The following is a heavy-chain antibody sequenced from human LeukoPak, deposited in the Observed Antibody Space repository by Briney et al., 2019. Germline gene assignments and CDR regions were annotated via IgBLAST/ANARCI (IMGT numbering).Heavy chain of an antibody. D-gene: IGHD4-17*01. J-gene: IGHJ5*02. CDR2: IIPILGIA. V-gene: IGHV1-69*04. Sequence: ASVKVSCKTSGYSFSDYGISWVRQAPGQGLEWMGRIIPILGIANYAQKFQGRVTITADKSTSTAYMELSSLRSEDTAVYYCARDRGDYVANWFDPWGQGTLVTVSS. CDR3: ARDRGDYVANWFDP. CDR1: GYSFSDYG.